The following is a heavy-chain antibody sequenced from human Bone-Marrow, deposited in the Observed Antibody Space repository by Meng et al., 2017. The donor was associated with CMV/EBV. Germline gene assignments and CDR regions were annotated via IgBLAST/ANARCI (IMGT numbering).Heavy chain of an antibody. V-gene: IGHV4-59*01. CDR2: IYYSGST. D-gene: IGHD3-16*01. CDR1: GGAISSYC. J-gene: IGHJ6*02. CDR3: ASTPFDGGYYGMDV. Sequence: SETLSLTCTASGGAISSYCWSWIRQPPGKGLEWIGNIYYSGSTNYNPSPKSGVTISVDTSKNQFSLKLSPVTAADTAVYYCASTPFDGGYYGMDVWGQGTTVTVSS.